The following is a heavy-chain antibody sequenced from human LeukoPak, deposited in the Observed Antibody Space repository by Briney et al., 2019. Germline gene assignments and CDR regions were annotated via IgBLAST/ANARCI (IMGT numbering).Heavy chain of an antibody. D-gene: IGHD6-19*01. CDR3: ARVRYSSGWYFDY. V-gene: IGHV3-74*01. Sequence: PGGSLRLSCAASGFTFSSYEMNWVRQAPGKGLVWVSRINSDGSSTSYADSVKGRFTISRDNAKNTLYLQMNSLRAEDTAVYYCARVRYSSGWYFDYWGQGTLVTVSS. CDR2: INSDGSST. J-gene: IGHJ4*02. CDR1: GFTFSSYE.